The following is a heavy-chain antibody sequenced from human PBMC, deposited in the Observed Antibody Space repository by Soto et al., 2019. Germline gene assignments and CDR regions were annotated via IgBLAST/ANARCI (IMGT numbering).Heavy chain of an antibody. V-gene: IGHV1-69*13. CDR1: GGTFSSYA. D-gene: IGHD6-6*01. CDR3: ASPIGYSSSPTTYFDY. Sequence: GASVKVSCKASGGTFSSYAISWVRQAPGQGLEWMGGIIPIFGTANYAQKFQGRVTITADESTSTAYMELSSLRSEDTAVYYCASPIGYSSSPTTYFDYWGQGTLVTASS. CDR2: IIPIFGTA. J-gene: IGHJ4*02.